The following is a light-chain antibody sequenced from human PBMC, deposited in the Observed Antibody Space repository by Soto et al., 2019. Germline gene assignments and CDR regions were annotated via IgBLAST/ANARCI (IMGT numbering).Light chain of an antibody. Sequence: DIQMTQSPSSLSASVGDSVTITCRASQAISDTLTWYQQKPGQAPSLLIYYTSAFESGVPSRFSGSGSGTEFTLTIIGLQPEDFATYYCQQCISTPFTFGQGTELE. V-gene: IGKV1-39*01. CDR1: QAISDT. CDR3: QQCISTPFT. CDR2: YTS. J-gene: IGKJ2*01.